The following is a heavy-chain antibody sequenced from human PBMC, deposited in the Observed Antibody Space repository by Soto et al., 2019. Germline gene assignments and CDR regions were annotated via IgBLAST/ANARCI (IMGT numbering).Heavy chain of an antibody. CDR2: TSAYNGNT. CDR1: GYTFTSYG. J-gene: IGHJ6*02. Sequence: QVQLVQSGAEVKKPGASVKVSCKASGYTFTSYGISWVRQAPGQGLEWMGWTSAYNGNTNYAQKLQGRVTMTTDTSTRTADMGLRSLRSDDKAVYYWARRQWLVGGYYYGLDVWGQGTTVTVSS. D-gene: IGHD6-19*01. CDR3: ARRQWLVGGYYYGLDV. V-gene: IGHV1-18*01.